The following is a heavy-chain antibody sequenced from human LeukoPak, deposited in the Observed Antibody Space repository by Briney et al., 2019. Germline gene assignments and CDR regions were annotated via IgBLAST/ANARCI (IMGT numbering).Heavy chain of an antibody. CDR3: TRPYYYDSNGSPDY. CDR1: GYSISSGYY. Sequence: SETLSLTCTVSGYSISSGYYWGWIRQPPGKGLEWIGNIYHSGSTYYNPSLKSRVTISVDTSKNQFSLKLSSVTAADTAVSYCTRPYYYDSNGSPDYWGQGTLVTVSS. V-gene: IGHV4-38-2*02. D-gene: IGHD3-22*01. CDR2: IYHSGST. J-gene: IGHJ4*02.